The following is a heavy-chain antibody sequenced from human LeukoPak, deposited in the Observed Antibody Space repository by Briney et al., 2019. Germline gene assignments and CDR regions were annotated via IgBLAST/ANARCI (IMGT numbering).Heavy chain of an antibody. Sequence: PSETLSLTCTVSGGSISSYYWSWIRQPPGKGLEWIGYTYHSGSTNYNPSLKSRATISEDTSKNQFSLKLSSVTAADTAVYYCARDLRGSYSSGWNDAFDIWGQGTMVTVSS. CDR3: ARDLRGSYSSGWNDAFDI. J-gene: IGHJ3*02. CDR1: GGSISSYY. CDR2: TYHSGST. D-gene: IGHD6-19*01. V-gene: IGHV4-59*01.